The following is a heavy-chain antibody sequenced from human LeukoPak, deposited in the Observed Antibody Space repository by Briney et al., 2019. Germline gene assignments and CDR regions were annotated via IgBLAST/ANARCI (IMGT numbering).Heavy chain of an antibody. J-gene: IGHJ6*03. CDR3: ARRGGWYYYYYMDV. CDR2: ISSSSSTI. V-gene: IGHV3-48*04. D-gene: IGHD6-19*01. Sequence: GGSLRLSCAASGFTFSSYSMNWVRQAPGKGLEWVSYISSSSSTIYYADSVKGRFTISRDNAKNSLYLQMNSLRAEDTAVYYCARRGGWYYYYYMDVWSKGTTVTVSS. CDR1: GFTFSSYS.